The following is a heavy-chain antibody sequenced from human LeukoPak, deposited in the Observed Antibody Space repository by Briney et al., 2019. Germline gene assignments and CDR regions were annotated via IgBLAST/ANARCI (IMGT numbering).Heavy chain of an antibody. CDR1: GYTFTGYY. J-gene: IGHJ3*02. Sequence: ASVKVSCKASGYTFTGYYMHWVRQAPGQGLEWMGWINPNSGGTNYAQKFQGRVTMTRDTSISTAYMELSRLRSDDTAVYYCASSICSSTSCYDVRAFDIWGQGTMVTVSS. V-gene: IGHV1-2*02. CDR3: ASSICSSTSCYDVRAFDI. D-gene: IGHD2-2*01. CDR2: INPNSGGT.